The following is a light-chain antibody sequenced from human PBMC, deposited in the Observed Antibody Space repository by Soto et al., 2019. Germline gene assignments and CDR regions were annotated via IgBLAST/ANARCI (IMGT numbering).Light chain of an antibody. CDR3: CSYTTSNTRQIV. Sequence: QSALTQPASVSGSPRQSITISCTGTSSDVGGYNYVSWYQQQPGKAPKFMIYDVSNRPSGVSNRFSGSKSGNTASLTISGIQAEDEADYYCCSYTTSNTRQIVFGTGTKVTGL. J-gene: IGLJ1*01. V-gene: IGLV2-14*01. CDR1: SSDVGGYNY. CDR2: DVS.